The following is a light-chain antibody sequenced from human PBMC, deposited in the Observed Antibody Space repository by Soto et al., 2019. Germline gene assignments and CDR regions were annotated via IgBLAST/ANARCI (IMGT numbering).Light chain of an antibody. Sequence: EIVMTQSPATLSVSPGGRATLSCRASQSVSSNLAWYQQKPGQAPRLLIYDASTRATDIPARFSGSGSGTGFTLTISSLQSEDFAVYFCQQYNNWPSITFGQGTRLEIK. CDR1: QSVSSN. CDR2: DAS. J-gene: IGKJ5*01. V-gene: IGKV3-15*01. CDR3: QQYNNWPSIT.